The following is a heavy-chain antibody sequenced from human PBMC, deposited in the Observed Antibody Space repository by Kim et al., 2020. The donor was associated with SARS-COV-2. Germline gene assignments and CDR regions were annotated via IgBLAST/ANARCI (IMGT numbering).Heavy chain of an antibody. J-gene: IGHJ4*02. Sequence: GGSLRLSCAASGFTFSSYWMHWVRQAPGKGLVWVSRINSDGNSTSYADSVKGRFTISRDNAKNTLYLQMNSLRAEDTAVYYCAATSRRSAFDYWGQGTLVTVSS. CDR3: AATSRRSAFDY. CDR2: INSDGNST. V-gene: IGHV3-74*01. CDR1: GFTFSSYW. D-gene: IGHD3-3*01.